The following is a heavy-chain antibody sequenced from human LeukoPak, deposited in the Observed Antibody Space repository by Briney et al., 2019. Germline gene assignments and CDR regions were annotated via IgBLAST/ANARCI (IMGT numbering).Heavy chain of an antibody. Sequence: SQTLSLTCTVSGGSISSGGYYWSWIRQHPGKGPEWIGYIYYSGSTYYNPSLKSRVTISVDTSKNQFSLKLSSVTAADTAVYYCAGLAAPGTPHYWGQGTLVTVSS. CDR1: GGSISSGGYY. J-gene: IGHJ4*02. V-gene: IGHV4-31*03. D-gene: IGHD6-13*01. CDR3: AGLAAPGTPHY. CDR2: IYYSGST.